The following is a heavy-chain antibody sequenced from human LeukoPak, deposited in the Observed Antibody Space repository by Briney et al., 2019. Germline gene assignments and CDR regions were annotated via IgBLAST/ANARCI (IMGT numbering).Heavy chain of an antibody. J-gene: IGHJ4*02. CDR2: ISTQSGNT. Sequence: ASVKVSCKASGYTLTSYGINWMRQAPGQGLEWMGWISTQSGNTNYAQKVQGRLTLTTDRSTNTAYMELRSLRSDDTAVYYCARDGGGVVPSNYWGQGTLVTVSS. CDR3: ARDGGGVVPSNY. CDR1: GYTLTSYG. V-gene: IGHV1-18*01. D-gene: IGHD2-15*01.